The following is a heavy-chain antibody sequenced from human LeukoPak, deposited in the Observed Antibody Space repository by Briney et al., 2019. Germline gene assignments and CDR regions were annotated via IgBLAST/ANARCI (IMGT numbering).Heavy chain of an antibody. CDR1: GXTFSSFG. D-gene: IGHD1-26*01. CDR3: ARVLGSGSYLSFDY. Sequence: GGSLRLSCAASGXTFSSFGMNWVRQAPGKGLEWVSSISSSSNFIYYADSVKGRFTISRDNAKNSLYLQMNSLRAEDTAVYYCARVLGSGSYLSFDYWGQGTPVTVSS. CDR2: ISSSSNFI. J-gene: IGHJ4*02. V-gene: IGHV3-21*01.